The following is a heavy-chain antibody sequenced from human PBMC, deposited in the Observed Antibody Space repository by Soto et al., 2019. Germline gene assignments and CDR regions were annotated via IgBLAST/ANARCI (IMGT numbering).Heavy chain of an antibody. CDR3: AREIPPYCSSTSCLTYYYGMDV. Sequence: LRLSCAASGFTFSSYGMHWVRQAPGKGLEWVAVIWYDGSNKYYADSVKGRFTISRDNSKNTLYLQMNSLRAEDTAVYYCAREIPPYCSSTSCLTYYYGMDVWGQGTTVTVSS. J-gene: IGHJ6*02. CDR2: IWYDGSNK. D-gene: IGHD2-2*01. V-gene: IGHV3-33*01. CDR1: GFTFSSYG.